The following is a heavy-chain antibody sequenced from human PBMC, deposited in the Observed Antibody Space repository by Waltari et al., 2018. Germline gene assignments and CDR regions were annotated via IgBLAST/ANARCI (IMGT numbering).Heavy chain of an antibody. V-gene: IGHV3-48*01. CDR3: AKTRVVGPSIDALDI. CDR2: ITSRGGTI. D-gene: IGHD1-26*01. CDR1: GFAFVDFS. Sequence: EVQLVESGGGLVHPGGSLRLSCTASGFAFVDFSMTWVRQAQGKGLDWLSYITSRGGTIYQADSVKGRFIISRDNAKNSLYLQMNSLRAEDTAVYYCAKTRVVGPSIDALDIWGRGTLVTVSS. J-gene: IGHJ3*02.